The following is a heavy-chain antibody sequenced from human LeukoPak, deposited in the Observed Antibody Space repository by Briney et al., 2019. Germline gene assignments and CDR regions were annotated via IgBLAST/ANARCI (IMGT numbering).Heavy chain of an antibody. CDR2: MSSTSTTI. J-gene: IGHJ6*02. V-gene: IGHV3-48*01. D-gene: IGHD3-16*01. CDR3: ARLRSYGYYYNGMDV. CDR1: GFIFGDYN. Sequence: PGGSLRLSCAASGFIFGDYNMNWVRQVPGKGLEWISYMSSTSTTIFYADSVKGRFTISRDNAKNSLYLQMNSLRAEDTAVYYCARLRSYGYYYNGMDVWGQGTTVTVSS.